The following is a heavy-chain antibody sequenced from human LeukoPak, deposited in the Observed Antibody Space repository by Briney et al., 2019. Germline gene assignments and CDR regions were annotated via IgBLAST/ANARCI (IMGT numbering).Heavy chain of an antibody. J-gene: IGHJ4*02. CDR1: RGSITNSSCY. CDR3: ARRAVVPAAVSYFDN. Sequence: PSETLSLTCAVSRGSITNSSCYWGCIRQPPGTGLEWIGGIYYTGTTYYSPSLNSRITISMDTSKKQFSLRLASVTAADTAVYYCARRAVVPAAVSYFDNWGQGTLVTVSS. D-gene: IGHD2-2*01. V-gene: IGHV4-39*01. CDR2: IYYTGTT.